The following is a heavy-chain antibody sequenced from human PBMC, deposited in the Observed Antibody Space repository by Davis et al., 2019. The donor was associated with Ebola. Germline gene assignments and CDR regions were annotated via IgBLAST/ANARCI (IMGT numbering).Heavy chain of an antibody. V-gene: IGHV5-51*01. CDR3: ARQESIVGATGLDY. CDR2: INPGDSES. D-gene: IGHD1-26*01. J-gene: IGHJ4*02. Sequence: GGSLRLSCKGSGYTFTDYWIGWVRQRPGKGLEWVGVINPGDSESRYGPSFQGQVTISVDKAITIAYLQWSSLKASDTAMYYCARQESIVGATGLDYWGQGTLVIVSS. CDR1: GYTFTDYW.